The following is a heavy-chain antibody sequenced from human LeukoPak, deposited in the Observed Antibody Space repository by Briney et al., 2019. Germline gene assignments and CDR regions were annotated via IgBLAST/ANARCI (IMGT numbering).Heavy chain of an antibody. CDR2: IYHSGST. J-gene: IGHJ3*02. D-gene: IGHD1-26*01. Sequence: RSSQTLSLTCAVSGGSISSGGYSWSRIRQPPGKGLEWIGYIYHSGSTYYNPSLKSRVTISVDRSKNQFSLKLSSVTAADTAVYYCASYYQTSTFDIWGQGTMVTVSS. V-gene: IGHV4-30-2*01. CDR3: ASYYQTSTFDI. CDR1: GGSISSGGYS.